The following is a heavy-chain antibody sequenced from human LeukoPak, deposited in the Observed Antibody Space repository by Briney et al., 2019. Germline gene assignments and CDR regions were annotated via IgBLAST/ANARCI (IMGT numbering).Heavy chain of an antibody. V-gene: IGHV3-49*04. D-gene: IGHD2-2*01. CDR3: TRGALYCSSTSCYVH. CDR2: IRSKAYGGTT. CDR1: GFTFGDYA. J-gene: IGHJ4*02. Sequence: PGGSLRLSCTASGFTFGDYAMSWVRQAPGKGLEWVGFIRSKAYGGTTEYAASVKGRFTISRDDSKSIAYLQMNGLKTEDTAVYYFTRGALYCSSTSCYVHWGQGTLVTVSS.